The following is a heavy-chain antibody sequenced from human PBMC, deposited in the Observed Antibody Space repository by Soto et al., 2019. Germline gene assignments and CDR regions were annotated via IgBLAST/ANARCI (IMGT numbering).Heavy chain of an antibody. CDR3: AKVLYSSPTVSIDY. CDR2: ISGSGGST. V-gene: IGHV3-23*01. J-gene: IGHJ4*02. Sequence: PGGSLRLSCAASGFTFSSYAMSWVRQAPGKGLEWVSAISGSGGSTYYADSVKGRFTISRDNSKNTLYLQMNSLRAEDTAVYYCAKVLYSSPTVSIDYWGQGALVTVS. CDR1: GFTFSSYA. D-gene: IGHD6-13*01.